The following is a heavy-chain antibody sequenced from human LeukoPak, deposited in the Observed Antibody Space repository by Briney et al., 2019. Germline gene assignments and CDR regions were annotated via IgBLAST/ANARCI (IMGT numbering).Heavy chain of an antibody. V-gene: IGHV1-69*05. Sequence: SVKVSCKASGGTFSSYAISWVRQAPGQGLEWMGGIIPIFGTANYARKFQGRVTITTDESTSTAYMELSSLRSEDTAVYYCARHRSRMEWSLFDYWGQGTLVTVSS. CDR1: GGTFSSYA. CDR2: IIPIFGTA. D-gene: IGHD3-3*01. CDR3: ARHRSRMEWSLFDY. J-gene: IGHJ4*02.